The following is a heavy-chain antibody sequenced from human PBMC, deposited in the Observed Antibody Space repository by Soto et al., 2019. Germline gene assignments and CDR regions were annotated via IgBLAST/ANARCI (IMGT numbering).Heavy chain of an antibody. V-gene: IGHV3-30*18. CDR1: GFTFSIYG. CDR3: AKDWLPYAYGDYGGVNDY. D-gene: IGHD4-17*01. CDR2: ISYDGSNK. J-gene: IGHJ4*02. Sequence: QVQLVESGGGVVQPGRSLRLSCAASGFTFSIYGMHWVRQAPGKGLEWVAVISYDGSNKYYADSVKGRFTISRDNSKTTLYLQMNGLIAEDTAVYYCAKDWLPYAYGDYGGVNDYWGQGTLVTVSS.